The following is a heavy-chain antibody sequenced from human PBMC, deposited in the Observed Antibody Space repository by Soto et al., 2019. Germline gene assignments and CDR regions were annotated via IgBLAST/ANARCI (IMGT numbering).Heavy chain of an antibody. CDR1: GFNIGAYW. V-gene: IGHV3-7*01. J-gene: IGHJ3*02. CDR2: IKKEGRET. D-gene: IGHD7-27*01. Sequence: GGSLRLSCVASGFNIGAYWMTWVRQAPGKRLEWVATIKKEGRETNYVDSVKGRFTISRDNAKNSIFLQMDRLRVEDTAIYYCAHWDPGAFDIWGQGTMVTVSS. CDR3: AHWDPGAFDI.